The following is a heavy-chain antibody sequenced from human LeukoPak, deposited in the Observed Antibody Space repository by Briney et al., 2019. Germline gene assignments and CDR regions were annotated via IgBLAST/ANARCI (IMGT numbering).Heavy chain of an antibody. D-gene: IGHD3-3*01. J-gene: IGHJ6*02. Sequence: GASVKVSCTASGYTFTSYGISWVRQAPGQGLEWMGWISAYNGNTNYAQKLQGRVTMTTDTSTSTAYMELRSLRSDDTAVYYCARDSWSGYYDFWSGYYKSYYGMDVWGQGTTVTVSS. CDR2: ISAYNGNT. V-gene: IGHV1-18*01. CDR1: GYTFTSYG. CDR3: ARDSWSGYYDFWSGYYKSYYGMDV.